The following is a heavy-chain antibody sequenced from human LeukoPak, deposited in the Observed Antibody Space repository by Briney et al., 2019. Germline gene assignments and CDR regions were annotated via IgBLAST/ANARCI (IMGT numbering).Heavy chain of an antibody. V-gene: IGHV4-38-2*02. CDR1: GYSISSGFH. Sequence: SETLSLTCTVSGYSISSGFHWGFIRQSPGKGLEGIGSVYHSGTTYYNPSLKSRVTISVDTSKNQFSLKLTSVTAADTAVYYCARLDPRGPDDYWGQGTLVTVSS. J-gene: IGHJ4*02. CDR3: ARLDPRGPDDY. CDR2: VYHSGTT. D-gene: IGHD2-2*03.